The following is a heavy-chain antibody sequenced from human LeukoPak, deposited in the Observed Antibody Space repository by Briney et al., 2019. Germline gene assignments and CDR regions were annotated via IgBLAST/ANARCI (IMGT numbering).Heavy chain of an antibody. J-gene: IGHJ4*02. CDR2: IYSGGRT. Sequence: GGSLRLSCAASGFTDCSNYMSWVRQAPGKGLEWVSVIYSGGRTYYADSVKGRFTISRDNSKNTLYLQRNSLRAEDTAVYDCARDSRGYSYGFDYWGQGTLGTVSS. CDR1: GFTDCSNY. V-gene: IGHV3-53*01. CDR3: ARDSRGYSYGFDY. D-gene: IGHD5-18*01.